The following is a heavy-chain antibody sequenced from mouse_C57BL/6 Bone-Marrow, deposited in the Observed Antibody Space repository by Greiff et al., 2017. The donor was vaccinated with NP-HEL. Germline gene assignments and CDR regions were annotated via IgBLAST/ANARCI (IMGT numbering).Heavy chain of an antibody. CDR2: IDPENGDT. J-gene: IGHJ4*01. CDR3: TTSYDGYYAMDY. V-gene: IGHV14-4*01. CDR1: GFNIKDDY. D-gene: IGHD2-3*01. Sequence: EVQLQESGAELVRPGASVKLSCTASGFNIKDDYMHWVKQRPEQGLEWIGWIDPENGDTEYASNFQGKATITAATSSNTAYLQLSSLTSEDTAFYYCTTSYDGYYAMDYWGQGTSVTVSS.